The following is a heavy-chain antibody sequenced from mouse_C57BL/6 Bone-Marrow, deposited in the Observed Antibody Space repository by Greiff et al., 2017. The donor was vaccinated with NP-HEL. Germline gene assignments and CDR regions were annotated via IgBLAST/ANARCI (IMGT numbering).Heavy chain of an antibody. CDR2: ISSGGSYT. CDR1: GFTFSSYG. J-gene: IGHJ3*01. Sequence: EVQGVESGGDLVKPGGSLKLSCAASGFTFSSYGMSWVRQTPDKRLEWVATISSGGSYTYYPDIVKGRFTISRDNAKNNLYLQMSSLKSEDTAVYYCASRLRRRSWFAYWGQGTLVTVSA. V-gene: IGHV5-6*01. D-gene: IGHD2-4*01. CDR3: ASRLRRRSWFAY.